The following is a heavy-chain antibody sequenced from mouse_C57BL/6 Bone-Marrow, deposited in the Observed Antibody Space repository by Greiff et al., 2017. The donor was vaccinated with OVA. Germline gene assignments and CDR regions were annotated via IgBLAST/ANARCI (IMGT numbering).Heavy chain of an antibody. CDR1: GYTFTSYW. CDR2: IDPSDSYT. J-gene: IGHJ4*01. Sequence: QVQLQQPGAELVKPGASVKLSCKASGYTFTSYWMQWVKQRPGQGLEWIGEIDPSDSYTNYNQKFKGKATLTVDTSSSTAHIEHTSLTSEDSAVYNCAREGGGRGYAIGSRGHKTSDSASS. D-gene: IGHD1-1*02. CDR3: AREGGGRGYAIGS. V-gene: IGHV1-50*01.